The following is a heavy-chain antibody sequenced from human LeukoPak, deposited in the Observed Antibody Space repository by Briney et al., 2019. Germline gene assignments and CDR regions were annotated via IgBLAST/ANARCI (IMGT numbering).Heavy chain of an antibody. D-gene: IGHD3-10*01. V-gene: IGHV3-33*01. J-gene: IGHJ4*02. CDR1: GFTLRSYG. CDR3: ARVAGHDIRGLITYYFDD. Sequence: SGGSLRLSCAASGFTLRSYGMQWVRQAPGKGLEWVAIKGRFTISRDNSKNTLYLQMNSLRAEDTAVYYCARVAGHDIRGLITYYFDDWGQGTLVTVSS.